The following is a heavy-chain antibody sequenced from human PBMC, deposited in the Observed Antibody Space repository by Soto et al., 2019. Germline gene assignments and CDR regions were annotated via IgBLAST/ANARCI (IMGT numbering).Heavy chain of an antibody. V-gene: IGHV3-21*01. Sequence: GGFLRLSCAASGFTFDDYGMSWVRQAPGKGLEWVSSISSSSSYIYYADSVKGRFTISRDNAKNSLYLQMNSLRAEDTAVYYCARGEDYDILTGPGSYYYYVMDVWGQGTTVTVSS. J-gene: IGHJ6*02. CDR2: ISSSSSYI. CDR1: GFTFDDYG. D-gene: IGHD3-9*01. CDR3: ARGEDYDILTGPGSYYYYVMDV.